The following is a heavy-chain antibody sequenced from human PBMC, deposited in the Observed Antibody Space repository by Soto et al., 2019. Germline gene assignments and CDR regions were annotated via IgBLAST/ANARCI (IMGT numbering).Heavy chain of an antibody. Sequence: QLLQSGGGLVQPGGSLTLSCAASGFTFGTTDMSWVRQAPGEGLEWVSTIDGSGGITYYAESVKGRFTISRDNSRNTVYLQMNSERGDDTALYYCVNNSGWCNTWGQGALVTATS. J-gene: IGHJ5*02. V-gene: IGHV3-23*01. CDR2: IDGSGGIT. D-gene: IGHD6-19*01. CDR3: VNNSGWCNT. CDR1: GFTFGTTD.